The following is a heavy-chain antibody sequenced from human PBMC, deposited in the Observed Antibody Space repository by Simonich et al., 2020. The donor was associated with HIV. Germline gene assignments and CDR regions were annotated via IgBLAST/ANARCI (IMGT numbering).Heavy chain of an antibody. CDR2: IIPLFDTS. V-gene: IGHV1-69*13. CDR3: ARGRRYSSSWSFDY. J-gene: IGHJ4*02. D-gene: IGHD6-13*01. Sequence: QVQLVQSGAEVKKPGSSVKVSCKASGGTFSSYAVSWVRQAPGQGLEWMGGIIPLFDTSKYAQKFQGRGTITADESTSTAYMELSSLRSEDTAVYYCARGRRYSSSWSFDYWGQGTLVTVSS. CDR1: GGTFSSYA.